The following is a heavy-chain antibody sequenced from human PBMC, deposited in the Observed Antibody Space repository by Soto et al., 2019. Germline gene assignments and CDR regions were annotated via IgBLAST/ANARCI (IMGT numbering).Heavy chain of an antibody. J-gene: IGHJ6*03. CDR3: ARGPGHSDIYYYYYYMDV. V-gene: IGHV3-53*04. CDR2: IYSGGST. Sequence: GGSLRLSCAASGFTVSSNYMSWVRQAPGKGLEWVSVIYSGGSTYYADSVKGRFTISRHNSKNTLYLQMNSLRAEDTAVYYCARGPGHSDIYYYYYYMDVWGKGTTVTVSS. D-gene: IGHD3-10*01. CDR1: GFTVSSNY.